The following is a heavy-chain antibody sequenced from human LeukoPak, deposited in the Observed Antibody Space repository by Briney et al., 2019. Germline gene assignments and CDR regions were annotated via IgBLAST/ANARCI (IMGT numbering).Heavy chain of an antibody. Sequence: SGGSLRLSCAASGFTVSSNYMSWVRQAPGKGLEWVSVIYSGGSTYYADSVKGRFTISRDSSKNTLYLQMNSLRAEDTAVYYCARGPPGRFLEWLWTYYMDVWGKGTTVTVSS. V-gene: IGHV3-53*01. D-gene: IGHD3-3*01. CDR3: ARGPPGRFLEWLWTYYMDV. CDR2: IYSGGST. J-gene: IGHJ6*03. CDR1: GFTVSSNY.